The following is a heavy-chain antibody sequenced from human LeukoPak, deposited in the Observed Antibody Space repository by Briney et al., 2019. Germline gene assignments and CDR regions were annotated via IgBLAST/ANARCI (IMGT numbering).Heavy chain of an antibody. CDR1: GGTFSSYA. Sequence: ASVKVSCKASGGTFSSYAISWVRQAPGQGLEWMGGIIPIFGTANYAQKFQGRVAITADESTSTAYMELSSLRSGDTAVYYCARSGIAAAGRGNWFDPWGQGTLVTVSS. V-gene: IGHV1-69*01. D-gene: IGHD6-13*01. J-gene: IGHJ5*02. CDR3: ARSGIAAAGRGNWFDP. CDR2: IIPIFGTA.